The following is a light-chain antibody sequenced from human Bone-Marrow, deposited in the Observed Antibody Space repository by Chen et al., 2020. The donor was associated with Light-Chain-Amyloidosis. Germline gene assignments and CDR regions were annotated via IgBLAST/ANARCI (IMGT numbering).Light chain of an antibody. J-gene: IGLJ3*02. V-gene: IGLV3-21*02. CDR1: NIGSTS. CDR2: DDS. Sequence: SYVLTQSSSVSVAPGQTATIACGGNNIGSTSVPWYQQTPGQAPLLVVYDDSDRPSGIPERLSGSNSGNTATLTISRVEAGDEADYYCQVWDRSSDRPVFGGGTKLTVL. CDR3: QVWDRSSDRPV.